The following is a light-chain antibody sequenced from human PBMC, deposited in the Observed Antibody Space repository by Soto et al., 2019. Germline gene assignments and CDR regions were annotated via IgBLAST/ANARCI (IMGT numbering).Light chain of an antibody. CDR3: SSYTSSSARV. Sequence: QSLLTQPPSASGTPGQTVTMSCSGTSSNIGSNAVNWFQHLPGTAPKLLIYSNRQRPSGVPDRFSASKSGTSASLAISGLQAEDEADYYCSSYTSSSARVFGGGTKVTVL. J-gene: IGLJ3*02. CDR1: SSNIGSNA. CDR2: SNR. V-gene: IGLV1-44*01.